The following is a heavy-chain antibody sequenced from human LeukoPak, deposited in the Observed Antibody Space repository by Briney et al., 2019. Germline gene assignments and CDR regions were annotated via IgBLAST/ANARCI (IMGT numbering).Heavy chain of an antibody. CDR3: ARVSYYYGSGSYRPTAVYYFDY. J-gene: IGHJ4*02. Sequence: GGSLRLSCAASGFTFSSYWMSWVRQAPGKGLEWVANIKQDGSEKYYVDSVKGRFTISRDNAKNSLYLQMNSLRAEDTAVYYCARVSYYYGSGSYRPTAVYYFDYWGQGTLVTVSS. V-gene: IGHV3-7*04. D-gene: IGHD3-10*01. CDR2: IKQDGSEK. CDR1: GFTFSSYW.